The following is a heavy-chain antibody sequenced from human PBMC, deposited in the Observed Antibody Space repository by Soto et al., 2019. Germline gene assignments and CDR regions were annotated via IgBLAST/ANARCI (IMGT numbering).Heavy chain of an antibody. J-gene: IGHJ6*02. Sequence: QVPLEQSGAKVKKPGSSVKVSCKASGGTFRNSAISWVRQAPGQGLEWMGGIMPIFRTPDYSQKFQGRVTITADESTSTAYMELSGLRSDDTAVYYCARDNDRPQLGGNYYYILDVWGQGTTVTVSS. V-gene: IGHV1-69*12. CDR2: IMPIFRTP. D-gene: IGHD1-1*01. CDR1: GGTFRNSA. CDR3: ARDNDRPQLGGNYYYILDV.